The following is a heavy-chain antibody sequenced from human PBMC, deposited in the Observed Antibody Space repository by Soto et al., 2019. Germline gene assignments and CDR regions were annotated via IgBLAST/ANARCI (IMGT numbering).Heavy chain of an antibody. Sequence: ASVKVSCKASGYTFTGYYMHWVRQAPGQGLEWMGWINPNSGGTNYAQKFQGRVTMTRDTPISTAYMELSRLRSDDTAVYYCARDLKLQQLPLLGYWGQGTLVTVSS. D-gene: IGHD6-13*01. V-gene: IGHV1-2*02. J-gene: IGHJ4*02. CDR2: INPNSGGT. CDR3: ARDLKLQQLPLLGY. CDR1: GYTFTGYY.